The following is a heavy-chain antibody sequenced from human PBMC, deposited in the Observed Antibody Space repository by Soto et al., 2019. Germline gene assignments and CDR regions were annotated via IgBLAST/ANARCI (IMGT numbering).Heavy chain of an antibody. CDR1: GFTFDDYD. CDR3: VKDESINWYSGHFRH. J-gene: IGHJ1*01. Sequence: EVQLVESGGGLVQPGRSLRLSCEASGFTFDDYDMHWVRQVPGKGLEWVSGINWNSGSIGYGDSVKGRFAISRDNAKNSLHLQMNSLSAEDTAFYYCVKDESINWYSGHFRHWGQGTLVTVSS. CDR2: INWNSGSI. D-gene: IGHD6-13*01. V-gene: IGHV3-9*01.